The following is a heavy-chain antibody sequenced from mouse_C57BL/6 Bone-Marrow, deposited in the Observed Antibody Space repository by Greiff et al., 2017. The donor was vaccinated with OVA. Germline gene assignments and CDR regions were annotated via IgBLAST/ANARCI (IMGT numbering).Heavy chain of an antibody. J-gene: IGHJ2*01. Sequence: QVQLQQSGAELARPGASVKLSCKASGYTFTSYGISWVKQRTGQGLEWIGEIYPRSGYTYYNEKFKGKATLTADKSSSTAYMELRSLTSEDSAIYFCARRQYYYGRSQYDFDYWGQGTTLTVAS. CDR2: IYPRSGYT. D-gene: IGHD1-1*01. CDR1: GYTFTSYG. V-gene: IGHV1-81*01. CDR3: ARRQYYYGRSQYDFDY.